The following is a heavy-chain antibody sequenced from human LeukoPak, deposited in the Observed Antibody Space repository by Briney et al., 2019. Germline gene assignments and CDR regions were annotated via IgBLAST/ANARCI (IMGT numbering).Heavy chain of an antibody. CDR1: GGSISSGGYY. J-gene: IGHJ3*02. CDR2: IYYSGST. CDR3: ARSRLSYCGGDCYPEMVAFDI. V-gene: IGHV4-31*03. Sequence: PPETLSLTCTVSGGSISSGGYYWSWIRQHPGKGLEWIGYIYYSGSTYYNPSLKSRVTISVDTSKNQFSLKLSSVTAADTAVYYCARSRLSYCGGDCYPEMVAFDIWGQGTMVTVSS. D-gene: IGHD2-21*02.